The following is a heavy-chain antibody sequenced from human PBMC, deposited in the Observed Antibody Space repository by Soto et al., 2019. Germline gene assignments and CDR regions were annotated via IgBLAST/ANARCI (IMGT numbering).Heavy chain of an antibody. J-gene: IGHJ5*02. CDR3: ARHPERIAEIGWFDP. Sequence: EVQLVESGGALLQPGGSLGLSCAASGFTFSSYSMNWVRQAPGKGLEWVSYISSSSSTIYYADSVKGRFTISRDNAKNSLYLQMNSLRAEDTAVYYCARHPERIAEIGWFDPWGQGTLVTVSS. V-gene: IGHV3-48*01. D-gene: IGHD6-13*01. CDR1: GFTFSSYS. CDR2: ISSSSSTI.